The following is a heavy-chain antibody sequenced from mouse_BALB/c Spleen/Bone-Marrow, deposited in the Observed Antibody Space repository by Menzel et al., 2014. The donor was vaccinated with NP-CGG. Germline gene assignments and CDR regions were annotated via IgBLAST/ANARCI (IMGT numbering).Heavy chain of an antibody. CDR3: ARGGISVDY. V-gene: IGHV1-80*01. Sequence: QVQLQQSGAELVRPGSSVKISCESSGYVFSTYWKNWVKQRPGQGLEWIGQIYPGDGDTDYNGKFKDKATLTADKSSNTAYMQLSSLTSEDSAVYFCARGGISVDYWGQGTTLTVSS. CDR2: IYPGDGDT. CDR1: GYVFSTYW. J-gene: IGHJ2*01.